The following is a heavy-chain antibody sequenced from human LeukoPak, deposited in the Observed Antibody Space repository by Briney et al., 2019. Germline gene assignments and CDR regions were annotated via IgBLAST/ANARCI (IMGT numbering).Heavy chain of an antibody. Sequence: ASVKVSCKASGYTFIGYYIHWVRQAPGHGLEWMGWINPNSGGTNYAQRFQGRVTMTRDTTISTAYMELSGLRSDDTAVYYCARDASPFDYWGQGTLVTVSS. V-gene: IGHV1-2*02. CDR1: GYTFIGYY. J-gene: IGHJ4*02. CDR2: INPNSGGT. CDR3: ARDASPFDY.